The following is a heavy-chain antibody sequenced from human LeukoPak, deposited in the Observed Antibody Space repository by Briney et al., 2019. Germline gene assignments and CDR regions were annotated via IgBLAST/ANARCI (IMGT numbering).Heavy chain of an antibody. V-gene: IGHV1-46*01. Sequence: ASVKVSCKASGYTFTSYYMHWVRQAPGQGLEWRGIINPSGGSTSYAQKFQGRVTMTRDTSTSTVYMELSSLRSEDTAVYYCARDPLTYYDFWSGAYFDYWGQGTLVTVSS. CDR3: ARDPLTYYDFWSGAYFDY. D-gene: IGHD3-3*01. CDR2: INPSGGST. J-gene: IGHJ4*02. CDR1: GYTFTSYY.